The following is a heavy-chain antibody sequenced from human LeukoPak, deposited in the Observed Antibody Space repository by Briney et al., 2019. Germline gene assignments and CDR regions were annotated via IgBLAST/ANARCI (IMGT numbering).Heavy chain of an antibody. J-gene: IGHJ3*02. CDR3: AKDHLYSGNYPDAFDI. CDR1: GFTFSSYG. V-gene: IGHV3-30*02. D-gene: IGHD1-26*01. CDR2: IRYDGSNK. Sequence: GGSLRLSCAASGFTFSSYGMHWVRQAPGKGLEWVAFIRYDGSNKYYADSVKGLFTISRDNSKNTLYLQMNSLRAEDTAVYYCAKDHLYSGNYPDAFDIWGQGTMVTVSS.